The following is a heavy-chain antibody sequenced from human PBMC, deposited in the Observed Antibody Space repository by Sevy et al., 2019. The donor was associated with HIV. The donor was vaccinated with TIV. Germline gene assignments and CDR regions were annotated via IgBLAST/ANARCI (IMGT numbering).Heavy chain of an antibody. CDR1: GFSFSSYS. Sequence: GGSLRLSCAASGFSFSSYSVSWVRQAPGKGLEWVAVISSDGTKEYYADSVKGRFTISRDNSKNTMYLQMNSLRVEDTAVYYCARDLPSAVTDPFYYYGLAVWGQGTTVTVSS. CDR2: ISSDGTKE. J-gene: IGHJ6*02. D-gene: IGHD2-21*02. CDR3: ARDLPSAVTDPFYYYGLAV. V-gene: IGHV3-30*04.